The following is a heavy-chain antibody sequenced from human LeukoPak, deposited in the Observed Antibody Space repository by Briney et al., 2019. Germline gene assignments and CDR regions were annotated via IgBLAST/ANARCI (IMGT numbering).Heavy chain of an antibody. D-gene: IGHD3-10*01. V-gene: IGHV3-21*01. CDR1: GFTFGSYS. J-gene: IGHJ4*02. CDR3: ASDVLLWFGELRTTKDY. Sequence: GGSLRLSCAASGFTFGSYSMNWVRQAPGKGLEWVSSISSSSSYIYYADSVKGRFTISRDNAKNSLYLQMNSLRAEDTAVYYCASDVLLWFGELRTTKDYWGQGTLVTVSS. CDR2: ISSSSSYI.